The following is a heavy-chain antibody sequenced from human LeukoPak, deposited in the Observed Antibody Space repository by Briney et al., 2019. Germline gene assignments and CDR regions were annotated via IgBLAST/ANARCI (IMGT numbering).Heavy chain of an antibody. CDR1: GFTFSSYW. V-gene: IGHV3-7*01. J-gene: IGHJ3*02. D-gene: IGHD3-22*01. CDR2: IKLDGSEK. CDR3: ARDRAAAWYYYDSSNAFDI. Sequence: PGGSLRLSCAASGFTFSSYWMSWVRQAPGKGLEWVANIKLDGSEKYYVDSVKGRFTISRDNAKNSLYLQMNSLRAEDTAVYYCARDRAAAWYYYDSSNAFDIWGQGTMVTVSS.